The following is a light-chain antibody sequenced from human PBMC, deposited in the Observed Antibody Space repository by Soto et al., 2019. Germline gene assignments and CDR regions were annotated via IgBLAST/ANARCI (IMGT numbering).Light chain of an antibody. J-gene: IGLJ2*01. Sequence: QSALTQPRSVSGSPGQSVTISCTGASGDIGGYNYVSWYQHHPAKAPKLIIFDVNKRPSGVPDRFSGSKSGNTASLTISGLQPEDEADYYCCSYAGSSLVFGGGTKVTVL. V-gene: IGLV2-11*01. CDR2: DVN. CDR3: CSYAGSSLV. CDR1: SGDIGGYNY.